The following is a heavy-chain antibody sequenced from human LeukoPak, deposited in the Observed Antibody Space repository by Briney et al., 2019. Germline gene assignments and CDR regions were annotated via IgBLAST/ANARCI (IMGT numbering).Heavy chain of an antibody. CDR3: ARAGYCSGGSCYPYYYYYYMDV. Sequence: ASVKVSCKASGYTFTSYGISWVRQAPGQGLEWMGWISAYNGNTNYAQRLQGRVTMTTDTSTSTAYMELRSLRSDDTAVYYCARAGYCSGGSCYPYYYYYYMDVWGKGTTVTVSS. V-gene: IGHV1-18*01. CDR1: GYTFTSYG. D-gene: IGHD2-15*01. CDR2: ISAYNGNT. J-gene: IGHJ6*03.